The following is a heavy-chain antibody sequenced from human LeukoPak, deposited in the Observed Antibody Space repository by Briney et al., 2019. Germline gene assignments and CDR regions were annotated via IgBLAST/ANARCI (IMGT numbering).Heavy chain of an antibody. CDR3: ATAYDLWSGYLHY. Sequence: VKVSCKVSGYTLTELSMHWVRQAPGKGLEWMGGFDPEDGETIYAQKFQGRVTMTEDTSTDTAYMELSSLRSEDTAVYYCATAYDLWSGYLHYWGQGTLVTVSS. D-gene: IGHD3-3*01. CDR2: FDPEDGET. J-gene: IGHJ4*02. V-gene: IGHV1-24*01. CDR1: GYTLTELS.